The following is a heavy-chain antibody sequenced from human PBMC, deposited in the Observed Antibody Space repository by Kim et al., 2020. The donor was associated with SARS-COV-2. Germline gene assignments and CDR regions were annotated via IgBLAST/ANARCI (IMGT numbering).Heavy chain of an antibody. D-gene: IGHD1-26*01. CDR3: WVGANHWYFDL. V-gene: IGHV4-39*07. CDR2: T. J-gene: IGHJ2*01. Sequence: TYDNPALQSRVTISVDTSKNQFSLKLSSVTAADTAVYYCWVGANHWYFDLWGRGTLVTVSS.